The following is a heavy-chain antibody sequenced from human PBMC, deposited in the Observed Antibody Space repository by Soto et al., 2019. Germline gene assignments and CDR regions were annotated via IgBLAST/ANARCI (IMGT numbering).Heavy chain of an antibody. CDR3: ARDPAVGLFDY. CDR2: ISAYSGNT. CDR1: GYTFTSYG. J-gene: IGHJ4*02. Sequence: ASVKVSCKASGYTFTSYGISWVRQAPGQGLEWMGWISAYSGNTNYAQKLQGRVTMTTDTSTSTAYMELRSLRSDDTAVYHCARDPAVGLFDYWGQGTLFTVSS. D-gene: IGHD1-26*01. V-gene: IGHV1-18*01.